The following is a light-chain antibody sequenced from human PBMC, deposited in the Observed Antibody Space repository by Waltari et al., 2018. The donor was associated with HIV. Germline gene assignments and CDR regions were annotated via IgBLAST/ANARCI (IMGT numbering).Light chain of an antibody. CDR1: QSIDTY. Sequence: DIQMTQSPSSLSASVGDRVTITCRASQSIDTYLNRYQQTPGKAPKLLIFAASNLQGGVPSRFSGSGSGTDFTLTVNSLQPEDFATYYCQQTYRTPQTFGQGTRLAI. CDR3: QQTYRTPQT. CDR2: AAS. J-gene: IGKJ5*01. V-gene: IGKV1-39*01.